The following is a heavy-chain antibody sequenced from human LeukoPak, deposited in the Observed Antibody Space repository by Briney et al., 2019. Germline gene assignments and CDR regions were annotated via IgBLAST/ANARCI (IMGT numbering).Heavy chain of an antibody. CDR1: GFSFSRYE. Sequence: GGSLRLSYATSGFSFSRYEMNWVRLAPGKGLEWVAYIDSRSSTIYYADSMKGRFTISRDNAKNSLYLQMNSLRVGDTAIYYCAREEYQVLLDWGQGILVTVAS. CDR3: AREEYQVLLD. CDR2: IDSRSSTI. D-gene: IGHD2-15*01. J-gene: IGHJ4*02. V-gene: IGHV3-48*03.